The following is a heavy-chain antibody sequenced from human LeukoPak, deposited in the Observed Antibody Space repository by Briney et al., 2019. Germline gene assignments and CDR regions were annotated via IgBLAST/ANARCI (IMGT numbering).Heavy chain of an antibody. D-gene: IGHD3-22*01. CDR2: ISYDGSQK. V-gene: IGHV3-30*18. J-gene: IGHJ4*02. Sequence: GGSLRFSCVASGFTFSTYGMHWVRQAPGKGLEWVAVISYDGSQKNYADSVEGRFTISRDNSKNTLYLQMNSLRAEDTAVFYCAKNMHYSDSSGYYLPVFWGQGTLVTVSS. CDR1: GFTFSTYG. CDR3: AKNMHYSDSSGYYLPVF.